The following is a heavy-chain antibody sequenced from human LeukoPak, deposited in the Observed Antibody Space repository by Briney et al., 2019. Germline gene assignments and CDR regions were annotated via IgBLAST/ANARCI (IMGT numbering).Heavy chain of an antibody. CDR2: ISYDGTNK. D-gene: IGHD5-18*01. CDR3: VRGGIHLWWNFDY. V-gene: IGHV3-30*14. Sequence: GGSLRLSCAASGFTFGSFALHWVRQAPGKGLEWVAVISYDGTNKFHTDSVKGRFTISRDNSKSTPSLRMNSLRPEDTAVYYCVRGGIHLWWNFDYWGQGTLVTVSS. CDR1: GFTFGSFA. J-gene: IGHJ4*02.